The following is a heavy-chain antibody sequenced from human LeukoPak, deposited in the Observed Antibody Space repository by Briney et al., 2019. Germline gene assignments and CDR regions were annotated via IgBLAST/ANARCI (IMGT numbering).Heavy chain of an antibody. CDR2: IYSSGTT. CDR3: ARQMGGDSRGYYCDY. Sequence: SETLSLTCSVSGDSISSSNYYWGWTRQPPGQGLEWVGSIYSSGTTYYNPSLKSRVTISVDTSKNQFSLRLSSVTAADTAVYYCARQMGGDSRGYYCDYWGQGTLVTVSS. V-gene: IGHV4-39*01. D-gene: IGHD3-22*01. J-gene: IGHJ4*02. CDR1: GDSISSSNYY.